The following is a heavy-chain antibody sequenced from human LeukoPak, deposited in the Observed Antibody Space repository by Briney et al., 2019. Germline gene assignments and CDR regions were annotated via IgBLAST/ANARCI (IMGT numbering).Heavy chain of an antibody. CDR2: INQDGSEK. Sequence: PGGSLRLSCAASGFTFSGYWMGWVRQAPGKGLEWVANINQDGSEKSYVESVKGRFTISRDNAKNSLFLQMNSLRAEDTAVYYCARDPYYYASENWGQGTLVTVSS. J-gene: IGHJ4*02. CDR3: ARDPYYYASEN. CDR1: GFTFSGYW. D-gene: IGHD3-10*01. V-gene: IGHV3-7*01.